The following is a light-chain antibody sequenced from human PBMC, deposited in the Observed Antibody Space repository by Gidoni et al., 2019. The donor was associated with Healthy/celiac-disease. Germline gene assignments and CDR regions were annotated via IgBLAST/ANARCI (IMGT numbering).Light chain of an antibody. Sequence: EIVMTQSPATLSVSPGERATLACRASQSVTSNLAWYQQIPGQAPRLLIYGASSMATGIPARFSGSGSGTEFTLTISSLQSEDFAVYYCQQYNNWPPATFGQGTKLEIK. CDR2: GAS. V-gene: IGKV3D-15*01. J-gene: IGKJ2*01. CDR3: QQYNNWPPAT. CDR1: QSVTSN.